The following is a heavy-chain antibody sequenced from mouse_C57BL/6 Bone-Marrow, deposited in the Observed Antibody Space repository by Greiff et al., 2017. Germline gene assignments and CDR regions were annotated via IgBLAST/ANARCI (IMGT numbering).Heavy chain of an antibody. J-gene: IGHJ1*03. V-gene: IGHV3-6*01. Sequence: EVKLQESGPGLVKPSPSLSLTCSVTGNSITSGYYWNWIRQFPGNKLEWMGYISYDGSNNYNPSLKNRITITRDTAKNQFFLKLNSVTTEDTATYYCARLEDDYGSSPGYFDVWGTGTTVTVSS. D-gene: IGHD1-1*01. CDR2: ISYDGSN. CDR3: ARLEDDYGSSPGYFDV. CDR1: GNSITSGYY.